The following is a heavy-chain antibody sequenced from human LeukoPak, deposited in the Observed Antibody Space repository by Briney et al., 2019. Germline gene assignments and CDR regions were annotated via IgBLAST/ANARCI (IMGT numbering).Heavy chain of an antibody. V-gene: IGHV4-34*01. CDR3: ARGHYGSGSYSF. CDR2: INHSGST. J-gene: IGHJ4*02. Sequence: SETLSLTYAVYGGSFSGYYWSWIRQPPGKGLEWIGEINHSGSTNYNPSLKSRVTISVDTSKNQFSLKLSSVTAADTAVYYCARGHYGSGSYSFWGQGTLVTVFS. D-gene: IGHD3-10*01. CDR1: GGSFSGYY.